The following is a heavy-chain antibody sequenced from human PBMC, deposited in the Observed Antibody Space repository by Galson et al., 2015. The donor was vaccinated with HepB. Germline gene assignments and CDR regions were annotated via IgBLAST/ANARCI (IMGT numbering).Heavy chain of an antibody. CDR3: ARVVSTSLTFDY. V-gene: IGHV3-53*01. CDR1: GFTVSTNF. D-gene: IGHD2-2*01. Sequence: SLRLSCAASGFTVSTNFLSWVRQAPGKGLDWVSVFYSGSTTYYADSVKGRFTISGDNSKNTLYLQMNSLRADDTAVYYCARVVSTSLTFDYWGQGALVTVSS. CDR2: FYSGSTT. J-gene: IGHJ4*02.